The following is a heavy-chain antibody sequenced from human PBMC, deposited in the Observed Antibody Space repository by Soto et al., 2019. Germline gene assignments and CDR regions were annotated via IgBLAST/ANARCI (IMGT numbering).Heavy chain of an antibody. V-gene: IGHV4-31*03. CDR3: TRGDF. CDR1: GESITSVGYY. Sequence: QVQLQESGPGLVKPSQTLSLTCSVSGESITSVGYYWTWVRQPPGKGLEWIGFSSYTGSTFYNSSLKSRVTISRHTSQNQFSLDLKSVTVADTAVYYCTRGDFWGQGVLVTVSS. J-gene: IGHJ4*02. CDR2: SSYTGST.